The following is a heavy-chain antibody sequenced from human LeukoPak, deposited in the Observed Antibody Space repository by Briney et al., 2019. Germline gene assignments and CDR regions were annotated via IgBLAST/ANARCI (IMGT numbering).Heavy chain of an antibody. V-gene: IGHV5-51*01. D-gene: IGHD3-22*01. CDR2: IYPGDSDT. J-gene: IGHJ6*03. CDR3: ARLFGGYYYDSSGPHPLDYYMDV. CDR1: GYSFTSYW. Sequence: PGESLKISCKGSGYSFTSYWIGWVRQMPGKGLEWMGIIYPGDSDTRYSPSFQGQVTISADKSISTAYLQWSSLKASDTAMYYCARLFGGYYYDSSGPHPLDYYMDVWGKGTTVTISS.